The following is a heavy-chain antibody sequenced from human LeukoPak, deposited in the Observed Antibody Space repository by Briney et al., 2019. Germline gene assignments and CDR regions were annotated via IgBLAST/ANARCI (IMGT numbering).Heavy chain of an antibody. CDR3: AELGITMIGDV. CDR2: IISSGSTI. D-gene: IGHD3-10*02. J-gene: IGHJ6*04. Sequence: GRSLRLSCAASGFTFSSYEMNWVRQAPGKGLEWVSYIISSGSTIYYADSVKGRFTISRDNAKNSLYLQMNSLRAEDTAVYYCAELGITMIGDVWGKGTTVTISS. V-gene: IGHV3-48*03. CDR1: GFTFSSYE.